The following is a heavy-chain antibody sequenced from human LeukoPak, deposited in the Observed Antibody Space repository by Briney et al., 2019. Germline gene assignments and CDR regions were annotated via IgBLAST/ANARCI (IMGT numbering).Heavy chain of an antibody. CDR1: GGSISSYY. CDR2: IYYSGST. Sequence: KPSETLSLTYTVSGGSISSYYWSWIRQPPGKGLEWIGYIYYSGSTNYNPSLKSRVTISVDTSKNQFSLKLSSVTAADTAVYYCARVGTYGSGSYYSPFDYWGQGTLVTVSS. CDR3: ARVGTYGSGSYYSPFDY. J-gene: IGHJ4*02. V-gene: IGHV4-59*01. D-gene: IGHD3-10*01.